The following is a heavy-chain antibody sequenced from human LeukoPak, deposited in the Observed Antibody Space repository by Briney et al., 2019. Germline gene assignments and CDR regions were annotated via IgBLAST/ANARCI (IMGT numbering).Heavy chain of an antibody. CDR1: GHSISSGYY. CDR3: ARDRSYDFWSGYTH. V-gene: IGHV4-38-2*02. CDR2: IYHSGTT. D-gene: IGHD3-3*01. Sequence: SETLSLTCTVSGHSISSGYYWSWIRQPPGKGLEGIGYIYHSGTTYYNPSIKSRVTIAVDRSKNQFSLKLSSVTAADTAVYYRARDRSYDFWSGYTHWGQGTLVTVSS. J-gene: IGHJ4*02.